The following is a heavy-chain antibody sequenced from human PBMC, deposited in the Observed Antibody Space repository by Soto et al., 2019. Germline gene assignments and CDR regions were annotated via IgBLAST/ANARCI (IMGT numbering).Heavy chain of an antibody. CDR1: GFTFSNYA. D-gene: IGHD5-18*01. V-gene: IGHV3-23*01. J-gene: IGHJ4*02. Sequence: GGSLRLSCAASGFTFSNYALSWVRQAPGKGLEWVSSINTNGGSTYYADSVMGRFTISRDNSKNTLYLQMSSLRADDTAVYYCAKGFRASGYSFGGQGTLVTVSS. CDR3: AKGFRASGYSF. CDR2: INTNGGST.